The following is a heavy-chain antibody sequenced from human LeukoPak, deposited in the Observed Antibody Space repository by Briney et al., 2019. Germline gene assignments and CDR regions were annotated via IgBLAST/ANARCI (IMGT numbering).Heavy chain of an antibody. J-gene: IGHJ4*02. Sequence: GGSLRLSCAASGFTFNNYAMSGVRQSPGKGLEWVSVISGSGSTTNHADSVKGRFAISRDNSKKGVYLQMNSLRAEDTAVYYCAKEDSSGYTGRYYFESWGQGTLVTVSS. D-gene: IGHD3-22*01. CDR2: ISGSGSTT. CDR1: GFTFNNYA. CDR3: AKEDSSGYTGRYYFES. V-gene: IGHV3-23*01.